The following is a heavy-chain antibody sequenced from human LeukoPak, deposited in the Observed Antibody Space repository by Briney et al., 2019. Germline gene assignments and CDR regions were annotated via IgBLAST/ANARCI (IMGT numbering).Heavy chain of an antibody. V-gene: IGHV6-1*01. CDR2: TYYRSKWYN. CDR1: VYSVSSNSPA. Sequence: SQTLSLTRPISVYSVSSNSPAWNWMRHSPSRGVEWLGRTYYRSKWYNDYAVSVKSRITINPDTSKNQFSLQLNSVTPEDTAVYYCAREKDGFDIWGQGTMVTVSS. J-gene: IGHJ3*02. CDR3: AREKDGFDI.